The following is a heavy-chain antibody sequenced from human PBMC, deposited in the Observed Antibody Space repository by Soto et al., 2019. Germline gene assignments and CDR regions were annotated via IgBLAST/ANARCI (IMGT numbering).Heavy chain of an antibody. CDR2: INAGNGNT. CDR3: ARFGIYCSSTSCYAFDI. Sequence: ASVKVSCKASGYTFTSYAMHWVRQAPGQRLEWMGWINAGNGNTKYSQKFQGRVTITRDTSASTAYMELSSLRSEDTAVYYCARFGIYCSSTSCYAFDIWGQGTMVTVSS. J-gene: IGHJ3*02. CDR1: GYTFTSYA. D-gene: IGHD2-2*01. V-gene: IGHV1-3*01.